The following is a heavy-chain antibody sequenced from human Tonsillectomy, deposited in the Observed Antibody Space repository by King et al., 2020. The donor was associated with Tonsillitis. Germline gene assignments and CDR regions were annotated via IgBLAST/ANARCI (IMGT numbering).Heavy chain of an antibody. V-gene: IGHV3-48*02. D-gene: IGHD6-13*01. CDR1: GFTFSSYN. Sequence: VQLVESGGGLVQPGGSLRLSCAASGFTFSSYNMNWVRQAPGKGLERVSSIGSGGTIYYADSVKGRFTISRDNAKNSLYLQMNSLRDEDTAVYYCARKSSAAGRNWFDPWGQGTLVTVSS. CDR2: IGSGGTI. CDR3: ARKSSAAGRNWFDP. J-gene: IGHJ5*02.